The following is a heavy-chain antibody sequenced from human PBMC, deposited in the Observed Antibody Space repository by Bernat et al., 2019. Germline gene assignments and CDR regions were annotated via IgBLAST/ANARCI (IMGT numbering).Heavy chain of an antibody. V-gene: IGHV1-46*01. Sequence: QVQLVQSGAEVKKPGASVKVSCKASGYTFTSYYMHWVRQAPGQGLEWMGIINPSGGSTSYAQKFQGRVTMTRDTSTSTVYMELSSLRSEDTAVYYCAREGLDAGYYYYYYGMDVWGQGTTVTVSS. CDR2: INPSGGST. D-gene: IGHD2-2*03. J-gene: IGHJ6*02. CDR1: GYTFTSYY. CDR3: AREGLDAGYYYYYYGMDV.